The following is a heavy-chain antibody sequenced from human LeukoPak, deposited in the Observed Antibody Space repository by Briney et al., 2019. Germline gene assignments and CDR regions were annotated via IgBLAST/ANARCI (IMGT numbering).Heavy chain of an antibody. CDR2: FDPEDGET. V-gene: IGHV1-24*01. CDR1: GYTLTELS. D-gene: IGHD1-26*01. CDR3: AARWELIPADAFDI. Sequence: GASVKVSCKVSGYTLTELSMHWVRQAPGKGLEWMGGFDPEDGETIYAQKFQGRVTMTEDTSTDTAYMELSSLRSEDTAVHYCAARWELIPADAFDIWGQGTMVTVSS. J-gene: IGHJ3*02.